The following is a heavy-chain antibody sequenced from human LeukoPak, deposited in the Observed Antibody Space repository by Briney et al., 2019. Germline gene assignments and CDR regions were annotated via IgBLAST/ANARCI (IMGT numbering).Heavy chain of an antibody. J-gene: IGHJ4*02. CDR3: ARLPPDVDTALHFDY. V-gene: IGHV5-51*01. CDR1: GYSFTSYW. D-gene: IGHD5-18*01. CDR2: IYPGDSDT. Sequence: GESLKISCKGSGYSFTSYWIGWVRQMPGKGLEWMGIIYPGDSDTRYSPSFQGQVTISADKSISTAYLQWSSLKASDTAMYYCARLPPDVDTALHFDYWGQGTLVTVSS.